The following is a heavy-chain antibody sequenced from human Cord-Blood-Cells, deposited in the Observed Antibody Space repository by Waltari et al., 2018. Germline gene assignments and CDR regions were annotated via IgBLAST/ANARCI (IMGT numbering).Heavy chain of an antibody. CDR3: ARPPGHCGGDCFSRYFGY. CDR1: GGSFSGYY. D-gene: IGHD2-21*02. J-gene: IGHJ4*02. Sequence: QVQLQQWGAGLLKPSETLSLTCAVYGGSFSGYYWSWIRQPPGKGREWIGENNHRGSTHYNPFHKSRVTLSVGSAKNQFSLKVSSVTAADTAGDCWARPPGHCGGDCFSRYFGYWGQGTLVTVSS. CDR2: NNHRGST. V-gene: IGHV4-34*01.